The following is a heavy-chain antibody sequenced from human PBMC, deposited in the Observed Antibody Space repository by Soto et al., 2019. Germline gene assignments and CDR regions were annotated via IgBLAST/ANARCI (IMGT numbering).Heavy chain of an antibody. CDR3: ARGAVVPAATRRYGMDV. Sequence: LRLSCAASGFTFSDYYMSWIRQAPGKGREWVSYISSSSSYTNYADSVKGRFTISRDNAKNSLYLQMNSLRAEDTAVYYCARGAVVPAATRRYGMDVWGQGTTVTVSS. CDR2: ISSSSSYT. CDR1: GFTFSDYY. J-gene: IGHJ6*02. V-gene: IGHV3-11*06. D-gene: IGHD2-2*01.